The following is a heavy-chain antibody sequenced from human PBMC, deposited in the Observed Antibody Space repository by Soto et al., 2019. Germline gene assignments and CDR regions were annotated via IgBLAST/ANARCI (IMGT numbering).Heavy chain of an antibody. CDR2: IHPSGGGT. D-gene: IGHD2-21*02. CDR1: GYTFNTYY. V-gene: IGHV1-46*02. Sequence: GASVKVSRKPSGYTFNTYYLHWVRKAPGQALEWMGVIHPSGGGTTYAQKFLGRVTVTRDTSTSTVFMELSSLRSDDTAVYYCARGGHIAVVTASFDYWGQGTLVTVSS. J-gene: IGHJ4*02. CDR3: ARGGHIAVVTASFDY.